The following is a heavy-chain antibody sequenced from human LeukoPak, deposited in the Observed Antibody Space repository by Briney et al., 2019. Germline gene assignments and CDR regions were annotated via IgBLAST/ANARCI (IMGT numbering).Heavy chain of an antibody. Sequence: GGSLRLSCAASGFTFSSYAMHWVRQAPGKGLEWVSSISSSSSYIYYADSVKGRFTISRDNAKNSLYLQMNSLRAEDTAVYYCARDRGIAAHTLANYWGQGTLVTVSS. V-gene: IGHV3-21*01. CDR3: ARDRGIAAHTLANY. CDR1: GFTFSSYA. D-gene: IGHD6-6*01. CDR2: ISSSSSYI. J-gene: IGHJ4*02.